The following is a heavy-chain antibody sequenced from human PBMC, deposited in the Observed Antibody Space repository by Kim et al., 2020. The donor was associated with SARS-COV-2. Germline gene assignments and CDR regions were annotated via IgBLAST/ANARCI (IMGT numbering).Heavy chain of an antibody. Sequence: SETLSLTCTVSGGSISSSSYYWGWIRQPPGKGLEWIGSIYYSGSTYYNASLKSRVTISLDTSKNQFSLKLKSVTAADTAVYFCARHMACVWGYCCSTSWLPFLYSGQRTLGTVSS. V-gene: IGHV4-39*01. J-gene: IGHJ4*02. CDR2: IYYSGST. CDR1: GGSISSSSYY. CDR3: ARHMACVWGYCCSTSWLPFLY. D-gene: IGHD2-2*01.